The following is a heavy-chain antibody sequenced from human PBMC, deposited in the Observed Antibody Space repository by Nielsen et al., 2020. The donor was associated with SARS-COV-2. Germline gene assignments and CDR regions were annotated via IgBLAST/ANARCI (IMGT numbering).Heavy chain of an antibody. V-gene: IGHV3-23*01. CDR3: AASKSGYYFDL. Sequence: GGSLRLSCAASGFIFTNYGMTCVRQDPGKGLEWVSTISASGGSTFYTDSVKGRFTISRDSFKNTLYLQMNSLRAEDTAVYYCAASKSGYYFDLWGQGTLVTVSS. D-gene: IGHD6-13*01. CDR2: ISASGGST. J-gene: IGHJ4*02. CDR1: GFIFTNYG.